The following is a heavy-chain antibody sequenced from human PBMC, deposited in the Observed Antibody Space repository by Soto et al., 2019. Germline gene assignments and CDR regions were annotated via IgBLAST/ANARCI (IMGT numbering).Heavy chain of an antibody. CDR3: AKAVKYYDSTGYDAFAV. Sequence: PSETLSLTCTVSGDSISGYFWTWIRQPPGKALEWIGYMFHSGRTNYNPSLTRRVTMSADTSNNQFSLTLTSVTAADTAVYYCAKAVKYYDSTGYDAFAVWGQGIMVTVSS. J-gene: IGHJ3*01. V-gene: IGHV4-59*01. CDR1: GDSISGYF. D-gene: IGHD3-22*01. CDR2: MFHSGRT.